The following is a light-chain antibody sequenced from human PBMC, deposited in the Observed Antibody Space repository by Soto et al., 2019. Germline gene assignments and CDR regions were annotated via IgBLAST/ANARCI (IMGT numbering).Light chain of an antibody. CDR2: AAS. V-gene: IGKV1-9*01. J-gene: IGKJ4*01. Sequence: DIQLTQSPSFLSASVGDRVTITCRASQGISSYLAWYQVKPGKAPKPLIYAASTWQSGVPSRFSGSGSGTELTLRISSLQPEDFAAYYCQQLKSYPLTFGGGTKVEIK. CDR1: QGISSY. CDR3: QQLKSYPLT.